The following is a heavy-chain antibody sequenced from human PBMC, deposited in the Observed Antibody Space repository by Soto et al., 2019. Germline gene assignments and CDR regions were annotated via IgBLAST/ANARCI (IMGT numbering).Heavy chain of an antibody. J-gene: IGHJ5*02. Sequence: ASVTVSCKASGYTFTSYYMHWVRQAPGQGLEWMGVINPNDGSTFYPHNFQGRVTMTRDTSTSTAYMELSSLRSEDTAVYYCARGFPLWFDPWGQGTLVTVSS. CDR1: GYTFTSYY. V-gene: IGHV1-46*01. D-gene: IGHD3-3*01. CDR3: ARGFPLWFDP. CDR2: INPNDGST.